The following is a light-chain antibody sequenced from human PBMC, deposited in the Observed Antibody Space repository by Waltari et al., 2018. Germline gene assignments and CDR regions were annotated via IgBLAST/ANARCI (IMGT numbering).Light chain of an antibody. CDR1: SSNIGAGYD. J-gene: IGLJ2*01. CDR3: QSYDRNLVI. Sequence: QSVLTQPPSVSGAPGQRVTISCSGSSSNIGAGYDVHWYQQPTGPAPKLLIYGNNNRPSGVPDRFSGSKSGTSASLAITGLQAEDEADYYCQSYDRNLVIFGGGTKLTVL. CDR2: GNN. V-gene: IGLV1-40*01.